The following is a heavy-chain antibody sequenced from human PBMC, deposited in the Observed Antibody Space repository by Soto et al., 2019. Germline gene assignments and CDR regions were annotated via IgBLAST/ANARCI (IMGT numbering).Heavy chain of an antibody. Sequence: LSCTSYGVSVGIECRISVLQAPGKGLEWVSVVYSGGSTDHADSVKGRFTISRDNSKNTLYLQMNSLRAEDTAVYYCARDRGYNYGIDYWGQGALVTVSS. CDR2: VYSGGST. V-gene: IGHV3-53*01. D-gene: IGHD5-18*01. CDR3: ARDRGYNYGIDY. CDR1: GVSVGIEC. J-gene: IGHJ4*02.